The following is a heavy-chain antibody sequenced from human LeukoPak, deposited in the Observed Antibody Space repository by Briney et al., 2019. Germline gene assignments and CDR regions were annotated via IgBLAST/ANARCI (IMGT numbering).Heavy chain of an antibody. CDR1: GGSISSYY. Sequence: PSETLSLTCTVSGGSISSYYWTWIRQPPGKGLEWIGYVSYSGTTKYNPSLKSRVTMSVDMSKNRLSLRLTSVTAADTAVYYCARGGEGCSGTSCYPTYWYFDLWGRGTLVTVSS. J-gene: IGHJ2*01. D-gene: IGHD2-15*01. CDR2: VSYSGTT. V-gene: IGHV4-59*01. CDR3: ARGGEGCSGTSCYPTYWYFDL.